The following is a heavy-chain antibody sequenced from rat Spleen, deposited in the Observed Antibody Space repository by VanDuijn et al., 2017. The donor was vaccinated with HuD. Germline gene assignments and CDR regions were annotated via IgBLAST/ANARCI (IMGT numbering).Heavy chain of an antibody. CDR2: ISTSGGST. CDR3: TRGHTTGTGFDY. CDR1: GFTFSSFP. V-gene: IGHV5-46*01. Sequence: EVQLVESGGGLVQPGRSMKLSCAASGFTFSSFPMAWVRQAPTKGLEWVATISTSGGSTYYRDSVKGRFTISRDNAKSTLYLQMNSLRSEDTATYYCTRGHTTGTGFDYWGQGVMVTVSS. D-gene: IGHD1-6*01. J-gene: IGHJ2*01.